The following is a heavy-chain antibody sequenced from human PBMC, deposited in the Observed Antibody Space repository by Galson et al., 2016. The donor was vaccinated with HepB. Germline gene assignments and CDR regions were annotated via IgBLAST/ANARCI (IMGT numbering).Heavy chain of an antibody. D-gene: IGHD5-12*01. CDR2: INGAGSST. J-gene: IGHJ6*02. Sequence: SLRLSCAASGFAFSNYWMHRVRQVPGKGLVWVSRINGAGSSTNYADSVKGRFTISRDNAKNTLYLQMNSLRVEDAAVYYCAILSVDVVLVMNGVDVWGQGTTVTVSS. V-gene: IGHV3-74*01. CDR3: AILSVDVVLVMNGVDV. CDR1: GFAFSNYW.